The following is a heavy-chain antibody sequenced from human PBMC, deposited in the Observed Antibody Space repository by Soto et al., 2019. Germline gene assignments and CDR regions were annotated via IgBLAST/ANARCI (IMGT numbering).Heavy chain of an antibody. Sequence: PGESLKISCKGSGYSFTSYWIGWVRQMPGKGLEWMGIIYPGDSDTRYSPSFQGQVIISADKSISTAYLQWSSLKASDTAMYYCATSISRTWGSSFRYYYGMDVWGQGTTVTVSS. CDR1: GYSFTSYW. D-gene: IGHD6-13*01. CDR2: IYPGDSDT. J-gene: IGHJ6*02. V-gene: IGHV5-51*01. CDR3: ATSISRTWGSSFRYYYGMDV.